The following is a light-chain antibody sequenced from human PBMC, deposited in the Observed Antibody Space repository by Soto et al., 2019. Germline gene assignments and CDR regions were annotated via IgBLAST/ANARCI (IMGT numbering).Light chain of an antibody. V-gene: IGKV3-20*01. CDR3: GQFVSSPPRT. CDR2: GVS. Sequence: EIVLTQSPGTLSLSPGEKATLSCRASQSVGDTFLSWYQQKPGLAPRLLIYGVSNRATGIPDRFSGSASGTDFILTISRLEPEDFALYYCGQFVSSPPRTFGQGTKVEIK. J-gene: IGKJ1*01. CDR1: QSVGDTF.